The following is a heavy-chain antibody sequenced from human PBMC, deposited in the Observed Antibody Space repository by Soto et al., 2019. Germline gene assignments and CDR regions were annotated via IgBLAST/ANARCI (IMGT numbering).Heavy chain of an antibody. CDR3: ARVAPYCSTTTCYIDS. CDR1: GFTFSSYP. CDR2: IGGSGTGFNT. Sequence: EVQLLESGGGLVRPGGSLRLSCAASGFTFSSYPMKWVRQGPGKGLEWVSTIGGSGTGFNTDYADSVKGRFDISRDNSKNTVYLQMNSLRAEDTALYYCARVAPYCSTTTCYIDSWGQGTLVTVSS. J-gene: IGHJ4*02. V-gene: IGHV3-23*01. D-gene: IGHD2-2*01.